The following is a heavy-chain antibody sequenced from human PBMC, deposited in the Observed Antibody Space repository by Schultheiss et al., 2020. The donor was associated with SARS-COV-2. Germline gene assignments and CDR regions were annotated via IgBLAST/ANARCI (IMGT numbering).Heavy chain of an antibody. Sequence: GGSLRLSCAASGFTFSSYAMHWVRQAPGKGLEWVAVISYDGSNKYYADSVKGRFTISRDNSKNTLYLQMNSLRAEDTAVYYCARDRDCSSTSCSDAFDIWGQGTMVTVSS. CDR1: GFTFSSYA. CDR3: ARDRDCSSTSCSDAFDI. J-gene: IGHJ3*02. V-gene: IGHV3-30*04. CDR2: ISYDGSNK. D-gene: IGHD2-2*01.